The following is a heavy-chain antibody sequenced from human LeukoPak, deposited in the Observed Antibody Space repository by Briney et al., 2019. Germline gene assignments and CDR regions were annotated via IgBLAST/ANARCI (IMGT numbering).Heavy chain of an antibody. Sequence: GGSLRLSCAASGFTFTKYWMSWVRQAPGKGLEWVSAISSSGGSTYYADSVKGRFKISRDNAKNSLYLQMNSLRAEDTAVYYCAELGITMIGGVWGKGTTVTISS. D-gene: IGHD3-10*02. CDR2: ISSSGGST. J-gene: IGHJ6*04. V-gene: IGHV3-23*01. CDR1: GFTFTKYW. CDR3: AELGITMIGGV.